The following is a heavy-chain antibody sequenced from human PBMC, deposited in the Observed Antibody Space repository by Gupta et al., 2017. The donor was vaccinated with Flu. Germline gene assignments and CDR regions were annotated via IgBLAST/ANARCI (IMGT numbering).Heavy chain of an antibody. Sequence: QVQLQESGPGVVKPSQTLSLTCRVSGDSITSGSYYWTWMRQPAGEGLEWIGHTYTNGETNYSPSFRSRVTMSVDGAKNQFSLTTTSVTAADTAVYFCARGALDMDVWGRGTTVIVS. D-gene: IGHD1-1*01. CDR2: TYTNGET. CDR1: GDSITSGSYY. J-gene: IGHJ6*02. V-gene: IGHV4-61*09. CDR3: ARGALDMDV.